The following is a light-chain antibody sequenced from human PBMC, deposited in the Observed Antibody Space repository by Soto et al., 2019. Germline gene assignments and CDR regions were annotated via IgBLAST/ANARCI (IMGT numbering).Light chain of an antibody. CDR2: KAS. CDR1: RSISAW. Sequence: DIQMTQSPSTLSASLGDRVTITCRASRSISAWLAWYQLKPGKAPKLLIYKASTLQTGVPSRFSGSGSGTEFTLTISSLQPDDFATYHCQQYNSNPLTFGGGTKVEIK. V-gene: IGKV1-5*03. J-gene: IGKJ4*01. CDR3: QQYNSNPLT.